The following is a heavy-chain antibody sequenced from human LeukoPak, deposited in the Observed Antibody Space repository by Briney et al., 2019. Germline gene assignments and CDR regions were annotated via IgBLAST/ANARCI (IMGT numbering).Heavy chain of an antibody. CDR3: ARGAKVVVTANFDY. V-gene: IGHV1-2*06. CDR1: GYTFTGYY. D-gene: IGHD2-21*02. Sequence: ASVKVSCKASGYTFTGYYMHWVRQAPGQGLEWMGRINPNCGGTNYAQKFQGRVTMTRDTSISTAYMELSRLRSDDTAVYYCARGAKVVVTANFDYWGQGTLVTVSS. J-gene: IGHJ4*02. CDR2: INPNCGGT.